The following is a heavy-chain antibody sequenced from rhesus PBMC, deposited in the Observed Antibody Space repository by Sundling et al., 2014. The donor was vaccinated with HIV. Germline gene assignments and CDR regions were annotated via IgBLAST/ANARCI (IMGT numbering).Heavy chain of an antibody. CDR2: IYGSGGST. Sequence: QVQLQESGPGLVKPSETLSLTCAVSGGSIRTFYWSWIRQPPGRGLEWIGGIYGSGGSTEHNPSLKSRVTISKDTSKNQFSLKLSSVTAADTAVYYCASPWNSWSGFDYWGQGVLVAVSS. CDR1: GGSIRTFY. V-gene: IGHV4-160*01. D-gene: IGHD6-13*01. J-gene: IGHJ4*01. CDR3: ASPWNSWSGFDY.